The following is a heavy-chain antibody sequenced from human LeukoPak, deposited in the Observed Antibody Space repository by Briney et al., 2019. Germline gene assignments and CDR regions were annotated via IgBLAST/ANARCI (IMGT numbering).Heavy chain of an antibody. CDR3: ARGAHKRDDYGGFFDY. CDR2: ISSDGSKK. Sequence: PGGSLGLSCEVSGFTFSSYAMHWVRQAPGKGLEWVAVISSDGSKKDYADSVKGRFTISRDNSKNTLYLQMNSLRAEDTAVYYCARGAHKRDDYGGFFDYWGQGTLVTVSS. V-gene: IGHV3-30*04. D-gene: IGHD4-23*01. CDR1: GFTFSSYA. J-gene: IGHJ4*02.